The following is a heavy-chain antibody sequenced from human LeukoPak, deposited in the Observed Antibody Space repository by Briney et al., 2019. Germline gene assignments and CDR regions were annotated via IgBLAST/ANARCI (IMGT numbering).Heavy chain of an antibody. J-gene: IGHJ4*02. CDR2: IIPIFGTA. D-gene: IGHD2-15*01. V-gene: IGHV1-69*05. CDR3: ARGWYLEYYFGY. CDR1: GGTFSSYA. Sequence: SVKVSCKASGGTFSSYAISWVRQAPGQGLEWMGGIIPIFGTANYAQKFQGRVTITTDESTSTAYMELSSLRSEDTAVYYCARGWYLEYYFGYWGQGTLVTVSS.